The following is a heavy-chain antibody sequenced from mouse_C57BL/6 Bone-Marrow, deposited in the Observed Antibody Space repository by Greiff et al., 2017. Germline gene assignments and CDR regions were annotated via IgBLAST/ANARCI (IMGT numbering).Heavy chain of an antibody. CDR2: IDPENGDT. J-gene: IGHJ4*01. D-gene: IGHD1-1*01. V-gene: IGHV14-4*01. CDR1: GFNIKDDY. CDR3: GYGNAMDY. Sequence: EVQLQQSGAELVRPGASVKLSCTASGFNIKDDYMHWVKQRPEQGLEWIGWIDPENGDTEYASKFQGKATITADTSSNPAYLQLSSLTSEDTAVYYCGYGNAMDYWGQGTSVTVSS.